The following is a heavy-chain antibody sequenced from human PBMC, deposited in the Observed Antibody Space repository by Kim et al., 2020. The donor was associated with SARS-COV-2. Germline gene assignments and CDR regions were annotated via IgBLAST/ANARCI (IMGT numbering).Heavy chain of an antibody. D-gene: IGHD3-22*01. CDR2: IYYSGST. CDR1: GGSISSYY. J-gene: IGHJ6*02. Sequence: SETLSLTCTVSGGSISSYYWSWIRQPPGKGLEWIGYIYYSGSTNYNPSLKSRVTISVDTSKNQFSLKLSSVTAADTAVYYCARKSSSGYREGYYYYYGMDVWGQGTTVTVSS. CDR3: ARKSSSGYREGYYYYYGMDV. V-gene: IGHV4-59*01.